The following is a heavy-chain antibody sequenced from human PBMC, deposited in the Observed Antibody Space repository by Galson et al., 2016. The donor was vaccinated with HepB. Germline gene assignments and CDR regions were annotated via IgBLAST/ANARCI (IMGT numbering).Heavy chain of an antibody. CDR2: IRSKTHNDAT. D-gene: IGHD6-19*01. J-gene: IGHJ4*02. CDR3: STARITVAGHEDC. CDR1: GFSLSDSL. Sequence: SLRLSCAVSGFSLSDSLMHWVRQASGKGLEWVGRIRSKTHNDATAYAASVKGRFIISRDDSKNTAYLQMDSLKTDDSAVYYCSTARITVAGHEDCWGQGTLVTVSA. V-gene: IGHV3-73*01.